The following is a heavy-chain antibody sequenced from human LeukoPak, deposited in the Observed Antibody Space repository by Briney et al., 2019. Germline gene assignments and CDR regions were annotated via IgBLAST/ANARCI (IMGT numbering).Heavy chain of an antibody. J-gene: IGHJ5*02. CDR1: GFTFGSYG. D-gene: IGHD6-13*01. CDR3: AKDRSSSWDWFDP. Sequence: PGGSPRLSCAASGFTFGSYGMHWVRQAPGKGLEWVAVISYDGSNKYYADSVKGRFTISRDNSKNTLYPQMNSLRAEDTAVYYCAKDRSSSWDWFDPWGQGTLVTVSS. V-gene: IGHV3-30*18. CDR2: ISYDGSNK.